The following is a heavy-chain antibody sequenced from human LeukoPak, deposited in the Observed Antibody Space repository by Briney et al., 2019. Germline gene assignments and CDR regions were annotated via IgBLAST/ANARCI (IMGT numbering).Heavy chain of an antibody. V-gene: IGHV4-61*02. CDR3: ARESPGEGTSIAAPYFDY. D-gene: IGHD6-6*01. CDR2: IYPSGST. Sequence: SETLSLTCTVSGGSISSGSYYWSWIRQPAGKGLEWIGRIYPSGSTNYNPSLKSRVTISVDTSKNQFSLKLNSVTAADTAVYYCARESPGEGTSIAAPYFDYWGQGTLVTVSS. J-gene: IGHJ4*02. CDR1: GGSISSGSYY.